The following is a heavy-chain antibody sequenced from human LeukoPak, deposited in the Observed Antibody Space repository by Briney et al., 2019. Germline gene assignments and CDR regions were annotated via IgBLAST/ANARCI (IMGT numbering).Heavy chain of an antibody. Sequence: GGSLRLSCAASGFTFGDYYMSWIRQAPGKGLEWVAYTSPSTDYRSYAPSVRGRFTISRDNAKNSLSLEMNSMRAEDTAVYYCARKCVNTRGEVGMDVWGQGTTVTVSS. CDR3: ARKCVNTRGEVGMDV. CDR1: GFTFGDYY. D-gene: IGHD3-16*01. CDR2: TSPSTDYR. J-gene: IGHJ6*02. V-gene: IGHV3-11*03.